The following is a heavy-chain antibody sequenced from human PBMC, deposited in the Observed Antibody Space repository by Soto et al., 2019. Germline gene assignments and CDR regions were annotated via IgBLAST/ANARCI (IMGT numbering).Heavy chain of an antibody. Sequence: EVQLLESGGGLVQPEGSLRLSCAASGFSFSTYAMSWVRQAPGKGLEWVSGISGSGGTTYYADSVKGRFTISRDNSKNTLYLQVNSLRAEDTAISYCARRLYGDYDVFYSYGMDVWGQGTTVTVSS. D-gene: IGHD4-17*01. J-gene: IGHJ6*02. CDR1: GFSFSTYA. CDR2: ISGSGGTT. CDR3: ARRLYGDYDVFYSYGMDV. V-gene: IGHV3-23*01.